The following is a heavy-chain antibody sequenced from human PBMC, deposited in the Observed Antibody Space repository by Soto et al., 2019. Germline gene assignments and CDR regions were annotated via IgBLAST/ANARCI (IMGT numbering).Heavy chain of an antibody. Sequence: ESLKISCKGSEYRFNSYWIGWVHQMPGKGLEWIGMIYPGDSDTRYSPSFQGQVTISADKSISTAYLQWSSLKASDTAMYYCARRAVYSYGYHYYYGMDVWGQGTTVTVSS. D-gene: IGHD5-18*01. CDR2: IYPGDSDT. V-gene: IGHV5-51*07. CDR1: EYRFNSYW. J-gene: IGHJ6*02. CDR3: ARRAVYSYGYHYYYGMDV.